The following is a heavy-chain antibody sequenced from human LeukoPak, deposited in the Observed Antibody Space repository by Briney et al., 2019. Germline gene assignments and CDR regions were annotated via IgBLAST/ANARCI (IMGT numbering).Heavy chain of an antibody. D-gene: IGHD1-26*01. CDR2: IDYSGSN. Sequence: KSSDTLSLTCTVSGGSLSSYYWTWIRQPPGRGLEWIGCIDYSGSNNFNTSLKSRVTLSVDSSNNQFSLNLTSVTAADTAVYYCARDGRLGGTDFWGQGALVTVSS. V-gene: IGHV4-59*01. CDR3: ARDGRLGGTDF. CDR1: GGSLSSYY. J-gene: IGHJ4*02.